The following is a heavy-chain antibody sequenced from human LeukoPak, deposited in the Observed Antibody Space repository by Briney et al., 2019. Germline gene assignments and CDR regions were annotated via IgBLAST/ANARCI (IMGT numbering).Heavy chain of an antibody. CDR2: ISAYNGNT. CDR1: GYTFTNYG. V-gene: IGHV1-18*01. Sequence: ASVKVSCKASGYTFTNYGISWVRQAPGQGLEWMGWISAYNGNTNYAQRLQGRVTMTTDTSTSTAYMELRSLGSDDTAVYYCAREGYFGSGIDYYYGMDVWGQGTKVTVSS. J-gene: IGHJ6*02. CDR3: AREGYFGSGIDYYYGMDV. D-gene: IGHD3-10*01.